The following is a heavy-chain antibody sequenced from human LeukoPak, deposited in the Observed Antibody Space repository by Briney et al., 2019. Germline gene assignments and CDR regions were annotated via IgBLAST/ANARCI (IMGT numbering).Heavy chain of an antibody. D-gene: IGHD5-12*01. CDR2: IFGDDGTT. CDR1: GFTFSHYT. Sequence: PGGSLRLSCAASGFTFSHYTMHWVRQVPGKGLEWVCLIFGDDGTTYYADSVKGRFTISRDNSKKALYLQMNSLRTEDTALYYCARDNPNQWVPDYWGQGTLVAVSP. J-gene: IGHJ4*02. V-gene: IGHV3-43*01. CDR3: ARDNPNQWVPDY.